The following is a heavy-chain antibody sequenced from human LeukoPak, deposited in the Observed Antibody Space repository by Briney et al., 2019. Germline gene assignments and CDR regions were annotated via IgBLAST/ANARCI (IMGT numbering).Heavy chain of an antibody. Sequence: PEGSLRLSCAASGFTFSSYWMSWVRQAPGKGLEWVANINQDGSEKYYVDSVKGRFTISRDNAKNSLYLQMNSLRAEDTAVYYCAREGCSGGSCYHNWFDPWGQGTLVTVSS. J-gene: IGHJ5*02. V-gene: IGHV3-7*01. CDR3: AREGCSGGSCYHNWFDP. D-gene: IGHD2-15*01. CDR2: INQDGSEK. CDR1: GFTFSSYW.